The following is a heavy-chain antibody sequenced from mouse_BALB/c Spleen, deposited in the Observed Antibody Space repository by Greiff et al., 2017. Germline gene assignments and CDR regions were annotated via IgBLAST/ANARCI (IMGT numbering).Heavy chain of an antibody. V-gene: IGHV8-11*01. CDR3: ARIYYRYDSWYFDV. Sequence: ESGPGILQPSQTLSLTCSFSGFSLSTYGIGVGWIRQPSGKGLEWLAHIWWNDNKYYNTALKSRLTISKDTSNNQVFLKIASGDTADTATYYCARIYYRYDSWYFDVWGAGTTVTVSS. CDR2: IWWNDNK. J-gene: IGHJ1*01. D-gene: IGHD2-14*01. CDR1: GFSLSTYGIG.